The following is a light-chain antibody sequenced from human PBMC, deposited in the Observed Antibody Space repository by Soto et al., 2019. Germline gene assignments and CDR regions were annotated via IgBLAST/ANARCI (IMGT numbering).Light chain of an antibody. CDR2: DAS. J-gene: IGKJ2*01. CDR1: QSVSSN. CDR3: QQYNNWPPYMYT. V-gene: IGKV3-15*01. Sequence: EIVMTQSPATLSVSPGGRATLSCWASQSVSSNLAWYQQKPGQAPMLLIYDASTRATGIPARFSGSGSGTEFTLTISSLQSEDFAVYYCQQYNNWPPYMYTFGQGTKLEIK.